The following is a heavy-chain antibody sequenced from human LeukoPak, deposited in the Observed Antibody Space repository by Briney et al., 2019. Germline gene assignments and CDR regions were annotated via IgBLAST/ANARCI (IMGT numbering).Heavy chain of an antibody. J-gene: IGHJ4*02. CDR3: ARDNYGGETIFDY. CDR1: GFTFSSYA. V-gene: IGHV3-21*01. D-gene: IGHD4-23*01. CDR2: ISSSSSYI. Sequence: GGSLRLSCAASGFTFSSYAMSWVRQAPGKGLEWVSSISSSSSYIYYADSVKGRFTISRDNAKNSLYLQMNSLRAEDTAVYYCARDNYGGETIFDYWGQGTLVTVSS.